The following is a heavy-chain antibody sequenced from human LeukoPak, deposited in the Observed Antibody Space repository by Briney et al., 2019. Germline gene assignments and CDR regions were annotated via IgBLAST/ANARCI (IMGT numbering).Heavy chain of an antibody. CDR2: ISSSSSTI. V-gene: IGHV3-48*01. Sequence: GGSLRLSCAASGFTFSSYSMNWVRQAPGKGLEWVSYISSSSSTIYYADSVKGRFTISRDNAKNSLYLQMNSLRAEDTAVYYCARAVLVHPSDYWGQGTLVTVSS. CDR3: ARAVLVHPSDY. CDR1: GFTFSSYS. D-gene: IGHD6-13*01. J-gene: IGHJ4*02.